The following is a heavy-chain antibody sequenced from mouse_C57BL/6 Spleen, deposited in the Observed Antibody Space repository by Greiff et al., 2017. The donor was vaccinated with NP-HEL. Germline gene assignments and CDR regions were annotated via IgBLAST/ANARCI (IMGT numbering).Heavy chain of an antibody. V-gene: IGHV1-82*01. J-gene: IGHJ2*01. CDR3: AREEGYSNSEYFDY. CDR1: GYAFSSSW. CDR2: IYPGDGDT. D-gene: IGHD2-5*01. Sequence: VMLVESGPELVKPGASVKISCKASGYAFSSSWMNWVKQRPGKGLEWIGRIYPGDGDTNYNGKFKGKATLTADKSSSTAYMQLSSLTSEDSAVYFCAREEGYSNSEYFDYWGQGTTLTVSS.